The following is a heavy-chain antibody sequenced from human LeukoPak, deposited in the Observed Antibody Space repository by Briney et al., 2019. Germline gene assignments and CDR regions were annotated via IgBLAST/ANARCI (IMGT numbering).Heavy chain of an antibody. CDR1: GGSISSSSYY. CDR3: ARDFSDGDSYYYYMDV. Sequence: ETLSLTCTASGGSISSSSYYWGWVRQAPGKGLEWVSSISSITRYIYYADSVKGRFTISRDNAKNSLYLQMNSLRAEDTAMYYCARDFSDGDSYYYYMDVWGKGTTVTISS. J-gene: IGHJ6*03. D-gene: IGHD4-17*01. CDR2: ISSITRYI. V-gene: IGHV3-21*04.